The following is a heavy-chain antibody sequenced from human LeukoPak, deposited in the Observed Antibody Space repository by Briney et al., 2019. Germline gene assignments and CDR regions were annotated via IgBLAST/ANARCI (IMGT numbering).Heavy chain of an antibody. CDR1: GYTFTSYG. V-gene: IGHV1-18*01. D-gene: IGHD3-10*01. CDR2: ISAYNGNT. Sequence: ASVKVSCKASGYTFTSYGISWVRQAPGQGLEWMGWISAYNGNTNYAQKLQGRVTMTTDPSTSTAYMELRSLRSDDTAVYYCARAMVRGVKRGAFDIWGQGTMVTVSS. J-gene: IGHJ3*02. CDR3: ARAMVRGVKRGAFDI.